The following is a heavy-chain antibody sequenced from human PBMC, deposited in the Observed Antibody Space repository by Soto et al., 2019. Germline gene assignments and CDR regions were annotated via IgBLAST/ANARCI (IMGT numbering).Heavy chain of an antibody. CDR3: TTQIDI. J-gene: IGHJ3*02. CDR2: IRSKANSYAT. Sequence: GGSMRLSCAASGCTFSGSAMHWVRQASGKGLEWVGRIRSKANSYATAYAASVKGRFTISRDDSKNTAYLQMNSLKTEDTAVYYCTTQIDIWGQGTMVTVS. V-gene: IGHV3-73*01. CDR1: GCTFSGSA.